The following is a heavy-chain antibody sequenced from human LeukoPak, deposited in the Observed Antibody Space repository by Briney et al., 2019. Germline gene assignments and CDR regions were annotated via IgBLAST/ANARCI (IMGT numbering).Heavy chain of an antibody. D-gene: IGHD3-3*01. CDR1: GFTFSSYA. CDR3: AKGFWSGYYNWGYYFDY. J-gene: IGHJ4*02. Sequence: GGSLRLSCAASGFTFSSYAMSWVRQAPGKGLEWVSAISGSGGSTYYADSVKGRFTISRDNSKNTLYLQMNSLRAEDTAVYYCAKGFWSGYYNWGYYFDYWGQGTLVTVSS. V-gene: IGHV3-23*01. CDR2: ISGSGGST.